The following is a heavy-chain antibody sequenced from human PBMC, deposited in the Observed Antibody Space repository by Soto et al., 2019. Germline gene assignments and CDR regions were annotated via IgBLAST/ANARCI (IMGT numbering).Heavy chain of an antibody. CDR1: GGSISSSSYY. D-gene: IGHD4-17*01. CDR2: IYYSGST. CDR3: ARTVTTFRGDYGMDV. J-gene: IGHJ6*02. Sequence: SETLSLTCTVSGGSISSSSYYWGWIRQPPGKGLEWIGSIYYSGSTYYNPSLKSRVTISVDTSKNQFSLKLSSVTAADTALYYCARTVTTFRGDYGMDVWGQGTTVTVSS. V-gene: IGHV4-39*01.